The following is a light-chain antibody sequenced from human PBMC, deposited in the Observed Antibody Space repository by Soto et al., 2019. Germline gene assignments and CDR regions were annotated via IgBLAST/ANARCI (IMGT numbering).Light chain of an antibody. CDR2: KAS. CDR1: QTISSW. V-gene: IGKV1-5*03. CDR3: QHYNSYSEA. Sequence: IQMPPSPSTLSGSVGDRVTLPCRASQTISSWFAWYQQKPGKAPKLMIYKASTLTRGVPSRFSGSGSATEFTLTISSLQHDYFATYYCQHYNSYSEAFGQGTKVDIK. J-gene: IGKJ1*01.